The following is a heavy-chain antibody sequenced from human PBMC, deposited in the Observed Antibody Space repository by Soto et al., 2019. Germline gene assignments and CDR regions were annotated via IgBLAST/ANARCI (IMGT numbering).Heavy chain of an antibody. J-gene: IGHJ6*02. CDR3: ASPTVTTSDYYYGMDV. D-gene: IGHD4-17*01. CDR2: ISSSSSTI. CDR1: GFTFSSYS. V-gene: IGHV3-48*02. Sequence: GGSLRLSCAASGFTFSSYSMNWVRQAPGKGLEWVSYISSSSSTIYYADSVKGRFTISRDNAKNSLYLQMNSLRDEDTAVYYCASPTVTTSDYYYGMDVWGQGTTVTVSS.